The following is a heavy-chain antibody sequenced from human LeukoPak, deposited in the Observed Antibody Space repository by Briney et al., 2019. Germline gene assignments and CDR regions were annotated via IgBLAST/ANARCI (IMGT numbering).Heavy chain of an antibody. D-gene: IGHD6-6*01. CDR1: GFTFSSYE. CDR2: IFHTGGT. CDR3: ARHRGSSSNFDS. J-gene: IGHJ4*02. V-gene: IGHV4-59*04. Sequence: GSLRLSCAASGFTFSSYEMNWIRQPPGKGLEWIGNIFHTGGTSFHPSLKSRVTMSVDTSKNQFSLRLSSVTAADTAVYYCARHRGSSSNFDSWGQGTLVTVSS.